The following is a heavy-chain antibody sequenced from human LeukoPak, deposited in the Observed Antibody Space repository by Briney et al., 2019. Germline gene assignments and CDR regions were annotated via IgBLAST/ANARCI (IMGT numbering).Heavy chain of an antibody. D-gene: IGHD5-18*01. CDR2: ISGSGGRT. CDR1: GFTFSSYA. CDR3: AKGEFDTAMPHGAFDI. Sequence: GGSLRLSCAASGFTFSSYAMSWVPQALGRGLERVSAISGSGGRTYLAGSLNGRFTISRDNSKNTLYLQRNSLRAEDTAVYYCAKGEFDTAMPHGAFDIWGQGTMVTVSS. J-gene: IGHJ3*02. V-gene: IGHV3-23*01.